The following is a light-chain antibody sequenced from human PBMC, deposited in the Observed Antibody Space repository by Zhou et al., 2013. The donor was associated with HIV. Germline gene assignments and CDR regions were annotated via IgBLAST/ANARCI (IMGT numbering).Light chain of an antibody. Sequence: DIQMTQSPSSLSASVGDRVTITCRASQNINFYLNWYQQKPGKAPKLLIFEASTLESGVSSRFSGRGSGTAFSLTISSLQPDDFATYYCQQYNSYSRTFGQGTKVEIK. V-gene: IGKV1-5*03. CDR1: QNINFY. J-gene: IGKJ1*01. CDR2: EAS. CDR3: QQYNSYSRT.